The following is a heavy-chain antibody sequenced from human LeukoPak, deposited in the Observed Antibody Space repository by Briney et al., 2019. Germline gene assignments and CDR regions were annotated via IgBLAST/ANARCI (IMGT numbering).Heavy chain of an antibody. D-gene: IGHD3-10*01. J-gene: IGHJ4*02. CDR1: GFIFRNYD. Sequence: TGGSLRLSCSVSGFIFRNYDMNWVRQAPGEGLEWVSNINTGGRNKYYADSVKGRFTISRDNVNNLLILEMNSLRAEDTAVYYCARDPITMVRGVQDYWGQGTLVTVSS. V-gene: IGHV3-48*03. CDR2: INTGGRNK. CDR3: ARDPITMVRGVQDY.